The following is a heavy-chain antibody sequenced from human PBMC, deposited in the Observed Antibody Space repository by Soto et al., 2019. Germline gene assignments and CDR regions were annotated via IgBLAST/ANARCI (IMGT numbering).Heavy chain of an antibody. CDR3: APFGAERVDY. Sequence: QVQLVESGGGVVQPGRSLRLSCAASGFTFSSYGMHWVRQAPGKGLEWVAVISYDGSNKYYADSVKGRFTISRDNSKNTLYLQMNSMRAEDTAVYYCAPFGAERVDYWGQGTLVTVSS. V-gene: IGHV3-30*03. D-gene: IGHD3-10*01. CDR1: GFTFSSYG. CDR2: ISYDGSNK. J-gene: IGHJ4*02.